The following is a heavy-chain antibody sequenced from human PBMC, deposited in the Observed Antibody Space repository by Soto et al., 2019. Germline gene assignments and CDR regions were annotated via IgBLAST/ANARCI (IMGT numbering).Heavy chain of an antibody. CDR1: GGTFSSYA. V-gene: IGHV1-69*12. J-gene: IGHJ3*02. D-gene: IGHD3-22*01. Sequence: QVQLVQSGAEVKKPGSSVKVSCKASGGTFSSYAISWVRQSPGQGLEWMGGIIPIFGTANYAQKFQGRVXIXAXXSTSTCEMELSSLMSEDTALYYCARSLIARNAFHIWGQWTMVTVSS. CDR3: ARSLIARNAFHI. CDR2: IIPIFGTA.